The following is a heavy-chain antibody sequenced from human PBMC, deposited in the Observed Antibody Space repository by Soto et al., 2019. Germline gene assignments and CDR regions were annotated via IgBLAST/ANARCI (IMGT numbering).Heavy chain of an antibody. CDR3: ARDRGAVTGQYFDY. CDR2: ISSSGTSA. Sequence: QVQLEESGGGLVKPGGSLRLSCAASGFTFSAVYMSWIRQAPNKGLEYSSYISSSGTSANYADSVKGRFTISRDNDKNSLYLQMNSLRAEDTAVYYCARDRGAVTGQYFDYWGQGALVTVSS. J-gene: IGHJ4*02. CDR1: GFTFSAVY. D-gene: IGHD6-19*01. V-gene: IGHV3-11*05.